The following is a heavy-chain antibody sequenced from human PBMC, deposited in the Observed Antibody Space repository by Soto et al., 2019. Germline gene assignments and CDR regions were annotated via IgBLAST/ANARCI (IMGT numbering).Heavy chain of an antibody. CDR3: ARESGGATATLDYYYFYMDV. V-gene: IGHV1-2*04. Sequence: QVQLVQSGAEVKEPGASVTVSCRASGDRFTDYYMHWVRQAPGQGLEWMGWINPNSGVTKYAQKVQGWVTMTRDTSIRTVYIQLSRLGFDDTAIYYCARESGGATATLDYYYFYMDVWGTGTTVTVSS. D-gene: IGHD5-12*01. J-gene: IGHJ6*03. CDR2: INPNSGVT. CDR1: GDRFTDYY.